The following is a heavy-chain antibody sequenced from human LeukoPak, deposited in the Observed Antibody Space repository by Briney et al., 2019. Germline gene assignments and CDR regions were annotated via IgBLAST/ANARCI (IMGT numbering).Heavy chain of an antibody. Sequence: PSETLSLTCVVSGGSISTDKWWSWVRQSPGKGLECIGEIYHSGSTNYNPSLKSRVTISVDTSKNQFSLKLSSVTAADTAVYYCARLPYSGYDSGGFDYWGQGTLVTVSS. V-gene: IGHV4-4*02. D-gene: IGHD5-12*01. CDR2: IYHSGST. J-gene: IGHJ4*02. CDR3: ARLPYSGYDSGGFDY. CDR1: GGSISTDKW.